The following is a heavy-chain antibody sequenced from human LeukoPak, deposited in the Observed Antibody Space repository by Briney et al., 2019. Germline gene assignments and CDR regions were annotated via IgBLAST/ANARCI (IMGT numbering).Heavy chain of an antibody. J-gene: IGHJ6*02. CDR3: AKDDSGYAVWGYYYYYYGMDV. CDR1: GFTFSSYG. D-gene: IGHD5-12*01. V-gene: IGHV3-30*18. Sequence: GGSLRLSCAASGFTFSSYGMHWVRQAPGKGLEWVAVISYDGSNKYYADSVKGRFTISRDNSKNTLYLQMNSLRAEDTAVYYCAKDDSGYAVWGYYYYYYGMDVWGQGTTVTVSS. CDR2: ISYDGSNK.